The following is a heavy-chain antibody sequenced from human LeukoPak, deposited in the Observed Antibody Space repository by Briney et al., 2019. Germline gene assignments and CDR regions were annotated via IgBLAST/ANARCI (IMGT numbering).Heavy chain of an antibody. V-gene: IGHV3-15*01. Sequence: GGSLRLSCAASGFTFSNAWMSWVRLAPGKGLEWVGRIKSKTDGGTTDYAAPVKGRFTISRDDSKNTLYLQMNSLKTEDTAVYYCTTDSSGYYEGYFDYWGQGTLVTVSS. D-gene: IGHD3-22*01. CDR2: IKSKTDGGTT. J-gene: IGHJ4*02. CDR1: GFTFSNAW. CDR3: TTDSSGYYEGYFDY.